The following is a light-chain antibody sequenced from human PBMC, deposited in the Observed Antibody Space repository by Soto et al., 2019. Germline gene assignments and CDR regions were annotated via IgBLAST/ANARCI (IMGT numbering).Light chain of an antibody. V-gene: IGKV3-20*01. J-gene: IGKJ5*01. CDR2: GAS. Sequence: EAVFTQSPGTLSLSPGERSSLSCMASQSVSSSYLAWYQQKPGQAPRLLIYGASSRATGIPDRFSGSGSGTDFTLTISRLEPEDFAVYYCQQYGSSSITFGQGTRLEI. CDR1: QSVSSSY. CDR3: QQYGSSSIT.